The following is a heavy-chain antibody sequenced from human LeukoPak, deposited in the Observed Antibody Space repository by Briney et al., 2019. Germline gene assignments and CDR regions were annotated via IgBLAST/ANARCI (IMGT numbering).Heavy chain of an antibody. V-gene: IGHV3-23*01. CDR1: GFSFSAYP. CDR2: ISASGDVT. J-gene: IGHJ5*02. Sequence: GGSLRLSCAASGFSFSAYPMGWVRQAPGKGLQWLSGISASGDVTFHADRVKGRFAISRDNSKNTLYLQMNSLRAEDTAVYYCAKDLERYYYGSGFPINWFDPWGQGTLVTVSS. CDR3: AKDLERYYYGSGFPINWFDP. D-gene: IGHD3-10*01.